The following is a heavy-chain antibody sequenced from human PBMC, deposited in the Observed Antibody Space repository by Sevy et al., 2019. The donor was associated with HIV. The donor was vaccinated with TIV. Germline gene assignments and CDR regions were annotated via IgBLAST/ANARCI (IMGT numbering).Heavy chain of an antibody. CDR2: ISWNSNSI. Sequence: GGSLRLSCAASGFTFDDYAMHWVRQVPGKGLEWVSGISWNSNSIGYADSVKGRVTISRDNAKKSLYLQMNSLRTEDSALYYCAKATDPDYDFWSGIDHYYYAMDVWGPGTTVTVSS. CDR1: GFTFDDYA. CDR3: AKATDPDYDFWSGIDHYYYAMDV. V-gene: IGHV3-9*01. J-gene: IGHJ6*02. D-gene: IGHD3-3*01.